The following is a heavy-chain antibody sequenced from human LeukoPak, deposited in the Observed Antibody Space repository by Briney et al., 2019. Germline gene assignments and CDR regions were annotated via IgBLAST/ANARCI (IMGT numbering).Heavy chain of an antibody. D-gene: IGHD1-26*01. J-gene: IGHJ4*02. CDR2: IYYTGST. V-gene: IGHV4-39*01. Sequence: SETLSLTCSVSGASISGGTYYWGWIRQPPVKGLEWIGSIYYTGSTYDNPSLKSRVTISVDTSKNQFSLKLSSVTAADTAVYYCERRGGSGRAFDYWGQGTLVTVSS. CDR1: GASISGGTYY. CDR3: ERRGGSGRAFDY.